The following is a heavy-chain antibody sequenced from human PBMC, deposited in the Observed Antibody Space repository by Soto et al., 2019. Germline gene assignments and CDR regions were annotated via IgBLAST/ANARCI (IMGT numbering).Heavy chain of an antibody. CDR2: ISGSGGST. D-gene: IGHD4-17*01. CDR1: GFTFSSYA. J-gene: IGHJ4*02. Sequence: GGSLRLSCAASGFTFSSYAMSWVRQAPGKGLEWVSAISGSGGSTYYADSVKGRFTISRDNSKNTLYLQMNSLRAEDTAVYYCAKGRWGYGGPTTSDYWGQGTLVTVSS. V-gene: IGHV3-23*01. CDR3: AKGRWGYGGPTTSDY.